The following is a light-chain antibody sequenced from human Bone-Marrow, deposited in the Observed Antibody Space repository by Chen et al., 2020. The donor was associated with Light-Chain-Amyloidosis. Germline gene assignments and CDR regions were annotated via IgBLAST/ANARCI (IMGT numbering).Light chain of an antibody. CDR1: ESVSSNY. V-gene: IGKV3D-20*01. J-gene: IGKJ3*01. Sequence: EIVLTQSPATLSLSPGERATLSCGASESVSSNYVAWYQVRPGLAPRLVIYDASRRATGIPDRVSGSGSGTDFTLNIRRLEPEDSAIYYCQQYGSSPFTFGPGAKVDLK. CDR3: QQYGSSPFT. CDR2: DAS.